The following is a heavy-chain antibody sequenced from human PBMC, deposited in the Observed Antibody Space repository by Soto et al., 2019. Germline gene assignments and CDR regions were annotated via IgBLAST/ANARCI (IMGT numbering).Heavy chain of an antibody. Sequence: QVQLVESGGGVVQPGRSLRLSCAASGFTFSSYGMHWVRQAPGKGLEWVAVIWYDGSNKYYADSVKGRFTISRDNSKNTLYLQMNSVRAEDTAVYYCARRVPYCSSTSCYHYGMDVWGQGTTVTVS. J-gene: IGHJ6*02. CDR2: IWYDGSNK. V-gene: IGHV3-33*01. CDR1: GFTFSSYG. CDR3: ARRVPYCSSTSCYHYGMDV. D-gene: IGHD2-2*01.